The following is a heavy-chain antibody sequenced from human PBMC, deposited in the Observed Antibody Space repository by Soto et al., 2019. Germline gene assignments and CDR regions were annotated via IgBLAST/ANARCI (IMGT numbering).Heavy chain of an antibody. CDR3: ASLYYDYVWGSYRYTLRAFDI. J-gene: IGHJ3*02. CDR2: IIPISGTA. CDR1: GGTFSSYA. V-gene: IGHV1-69*13. Sequence: GASVKVSCKASGGTFSSYAISWVRQAPGQGLEWMGGIIPISGTANYAQKFQGRVTITADESTSTAYMELSSMRSEDTAVYYCASLYYDYVWGSYRYTLRAFDIWGQGTMVTVSS. D-gene: IGHD3-16*02.